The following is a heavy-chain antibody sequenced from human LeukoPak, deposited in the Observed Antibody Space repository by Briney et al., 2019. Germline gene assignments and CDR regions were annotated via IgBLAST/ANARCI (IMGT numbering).Heavy chain of an antibody. D-gene: IGHD3-3*01. J-gene: IGHJ6*03. CDR2: ISGSGGST. CDR3: AKAPAGVFVYYYYYMDV. CDR1: GFTFSSYA. Sequence: PGWSLRLSCAASGFTFSSYAMSWVRQAPGKGLELVSAISGSGGSTYYADSVKGRFTISRDNSKNTLYLLMNSLRAEDTAVYYCAKAPAGVFVYYYYYMDVWGKGTTVTVSS. V-gene: IGHV3-23*01.